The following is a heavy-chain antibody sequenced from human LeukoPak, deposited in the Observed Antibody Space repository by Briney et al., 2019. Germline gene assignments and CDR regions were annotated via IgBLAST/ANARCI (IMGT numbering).Heavy chain of an antibody. CDR1: GGSFSGYY. CDR2: INHYGST. J-gene: IGHJ4*02. CDR3: ARLVVVPAALAFDY. V-gene: IGHV4-34*01. Sequence: PSETLSLTCAVYGGSFSGYYWSWIRQPPGKGLEWIAEINHYGSTNYNPSLKSRVTISVDTSKNPFSLKLSSVTAADTAVYYCARLVVVPAALAFDYWGQGTLVSVSS. D-gene: IGHD2-2*01.